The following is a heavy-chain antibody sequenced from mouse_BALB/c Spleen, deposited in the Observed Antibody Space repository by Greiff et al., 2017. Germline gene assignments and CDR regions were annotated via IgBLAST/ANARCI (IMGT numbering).Heavy chain of an antibody. Sequence: VQLQQSGPELVKPGASVKISCKASGYSFTGYYMHWVKQSHVKSLEWIGRINPYNGATSYNQNFKDKASLTVDKSSSTAYMELHSLTSEDSAVYYCAREGNVYFDYWGQGTTLTVSS. V-gene: IGHV1-31*01. CDR2: INPYNGAT. CDR3: AREGNVYFDY. J-gene: IGHJ2*01. CDR1: GYSFTGYY.